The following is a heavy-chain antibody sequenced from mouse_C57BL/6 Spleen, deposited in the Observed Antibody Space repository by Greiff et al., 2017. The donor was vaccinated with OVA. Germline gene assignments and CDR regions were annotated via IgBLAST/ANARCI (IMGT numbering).Heavy chain of an antibody. Sequence: QVQLQQSGAELVRPGTSVKVSCKASGYAFTNYLIEWVKQRPGQGLEWIGVINPGSGGTNYNEKFKGKATLTADKSSSTAYMQLSSLTSEDSAVYFCAREGDYDYLDYWGKGTTLTVSS. V-gene: IGHV1-54*01. J-gene: IGHJ2*01. D-gene: IGHD2-4*01. CDR3: AREGDYDYLDY. CDR1: GYAFTNYL. CDR2: INPGSGGT.